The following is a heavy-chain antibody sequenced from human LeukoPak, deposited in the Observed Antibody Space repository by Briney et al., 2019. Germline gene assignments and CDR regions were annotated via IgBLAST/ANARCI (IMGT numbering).Heavy chain of an antibody. V-gene: IGHV1-69*05. J-gene: IGHJ4*02. CDR3: ARERDSSPYFDY. D-gene: IGHD6-6*01. CDR1: GGTFSSYA. CDR2: IIPIFGTA. Sequence: SVKVSCKASGGTFSSYAISWVRQAPGQGLEWMGGIIPIFGTANYAQKFQGRVTITTDESTSTAYMELSSLRSEDTAVYYWARERDSSPYFDYWGQGTLVTVSS.